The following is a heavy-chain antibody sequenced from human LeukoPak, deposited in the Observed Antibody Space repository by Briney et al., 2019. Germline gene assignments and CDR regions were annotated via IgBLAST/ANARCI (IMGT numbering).Heavy chain of an antibody. CDR1: GFTFSSYA. D-gene: IGHD2-2*01. J-gene: IGHJ3*02. Sequence: GGSLRLSCAASGFTFSSYAMSWVRQAPGKGLEWVSAISGSGGSTYYADSVKGRFTISRDSSKNTLYLQMNSLRAEDTAVYYCAKDPSDIVVVPAAMSAFDIWGQGTMVTVSS. V-gene: IGHV3-23*01. CDR2: ISGSGGST. CDR3: AKDPSDIVVVPAAMSAFDI.